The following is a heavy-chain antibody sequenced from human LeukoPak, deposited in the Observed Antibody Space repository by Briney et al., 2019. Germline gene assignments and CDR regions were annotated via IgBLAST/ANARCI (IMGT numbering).Heavy chain of an antibody. CDR3: ARVGYGSGSYSDY. J-gene: IGHJ4*02. D-gene: IGHD3-10*01. V-gene: IGHV3-48*04. CDR2: ISSSGSTI. CDR1: GFTFSSYS. Sequence: PGGSLRLSCVASGFTFSSYSMNWVRQAPGKGLEWVSYISSSGSTIYYADSVKGRFTISRDNAKNSLYLQMNSLRAEDTAVYYCARVGYGSGSYSDYWGQGTLVTVSS.